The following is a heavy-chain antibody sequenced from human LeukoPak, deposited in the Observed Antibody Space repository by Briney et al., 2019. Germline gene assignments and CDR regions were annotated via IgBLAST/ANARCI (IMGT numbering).Heavy chain of an antibody. J-gene: IGHJ5*02. V-gene: IGHV3-21*01. CDR1: GFNFSTYI. CDR3: VGARSSTWFDP. CDR2: ISTKSSYI. Sequence: PGGSLRLSCAASGFNFSTYIMNWVRQAPGKGLEWVSSISTKSSYIYNADSLKGRFTISRDNAKNSLYLQMDSLRAEDTAVYYCVGARSSTWFDPWGQGALVTVSS. D-gene: IGHD3-16*01.